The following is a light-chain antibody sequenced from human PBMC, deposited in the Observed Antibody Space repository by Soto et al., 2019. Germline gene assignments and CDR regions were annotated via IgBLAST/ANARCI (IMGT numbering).Light chain of an antibody. Sequence: QSVLTQPPSASGTPGQRVTISCSGSSSNIGSNYVYWYQQLPGTAPKLLIYRNNQRPSGVPDRFSGSKSGTSASLALSGLRSEDEADYYCAAWDDSLSGHVVFGGGTKVTVL. CDR1: SSNIGSNY. V-gene: IGLV1-47*01. CDR2: RNN. J-gene: IGLJ2*01. CDR3: AAWDDSLSGHVV.